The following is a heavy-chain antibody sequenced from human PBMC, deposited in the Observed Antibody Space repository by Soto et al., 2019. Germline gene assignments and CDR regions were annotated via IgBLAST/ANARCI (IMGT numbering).Heavy chain of an antibody. CDR2: ISGSGGST. J-gene: IGHJ6*03. D-gene: IGHD3-10*01. Sequence: GGSLRLSCAASGFTFSSYAMSWVRQAPGKGLEWVSAISGSGGSTYYADYVKGRFTISRDNSKNTLYLQMNSLIAEDTAVYYCSKDAMEELCFGESPPGYYYMDVWGKGNTGTVSS. V-gene: IGHV3-23*01. CDR3: SKDAMEELCFGESPPGYYYMDV. CDR1: GFTFSSYA.